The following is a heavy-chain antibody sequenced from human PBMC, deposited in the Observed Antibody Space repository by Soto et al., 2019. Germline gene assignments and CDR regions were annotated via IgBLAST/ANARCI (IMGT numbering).Heavy chain of an antibody. D-gene: IGHD5-18*01. CDR1: GGTFSSYA. Sequence: QVQLVQSGAEVKKPGSSVKVSCKASGGTFSSYAISWVRQAPGQGLEWMGGIIPIFGTANYAQKFQGRVTITADKSTSTAYMELSSLRSEDTAVYYCASSADTAMVTGYYYGMDVWGQGTTVTVSS. CDR3: ASSADTAMVTGYYYGMDV. CDR2: IIPIFGTA. V-gene: IGHV1-69*06. J-gene: IGHJ6*02.